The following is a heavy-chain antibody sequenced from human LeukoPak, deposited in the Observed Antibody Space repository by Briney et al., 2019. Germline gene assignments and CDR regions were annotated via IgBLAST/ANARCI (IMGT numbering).Heavy chain of an antibody. J-gene: IGHJ4*02. V-gene: IGHV3-33*01. CDR3: ARDRAWGSYGPDY. Sequence: PGRSLRLSCAASGFTFSSYGMHRVRQAPGKGLEWVAVIWYDGSSKYYADSVKGRFTISRDNSKNTLYLQMNSLRAEDTAVYYCARDRAWGSYGPDYWGQGTLVTVSS. CDR2: IWYDGSSK. CDR1: GFTFSSYG. D-gene: IGHD5-18*01.